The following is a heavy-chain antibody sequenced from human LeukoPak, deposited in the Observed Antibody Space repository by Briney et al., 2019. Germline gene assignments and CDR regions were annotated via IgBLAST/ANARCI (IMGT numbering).Heavy chain of an antibody. CDR1: GFTFSTYP. CDR3: ARVHDATGYYHYFDS. V-gene: IGHV3-30*04. J-gene: IGHJ4*02. Sequence: GGSLRLSSEASGFTFSTYPMHWVRQAPDKGLEWVAMISYHGGNEYYADSVKGRFTISRDNSKNTLYLQMNNPRVEDTAIYYCARVHDATGYYHYFDSWGQGTLVTVSS. CDR2: ISYHGGNE. D-gene: IGHD3-9*01.